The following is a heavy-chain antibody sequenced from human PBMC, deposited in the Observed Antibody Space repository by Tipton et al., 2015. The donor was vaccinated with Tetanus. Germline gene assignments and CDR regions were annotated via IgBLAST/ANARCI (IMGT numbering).Heavy chain of an antibody. V-gene: IGHV3-30*03. J-gene: IGHJ4*02. CDR3: ARGTWGDYCSSTTCYPFDY. D-gene: IGHD2-2*01. CDR2: LSDDGTYK. CDR1: GFTFRRYG. Sequence: SLRLSCAASGFTFRRYGMHWFRQAPGKGLEWVAGLSDDGTYKDYVDSLKGRYTISRDNSKSTLYLQMNSLRPEDTAVYYCARGTWGDYCSSTTCYPFDYWGQGTLVAVSS.